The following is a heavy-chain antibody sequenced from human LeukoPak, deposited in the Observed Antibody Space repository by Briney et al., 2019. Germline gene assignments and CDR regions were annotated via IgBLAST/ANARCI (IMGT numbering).Heavy chain of an antibody. CDR1: GLSLSTSGVG. CDR2: IYWNDDK. D-gene: IGHD1-26*01. J-gene: IGHJ3*02. Sequence: SGPTLVKPTQTLTLTCSFSGLSLSTSGVGVGWIRQPPGKALEWLALIYWNDDKRYSPSLKSRLTITKDTSKNQMVLTMTNMDPVDTATYYCVYRPENALGGAIDIWGQGTMVTVSS. V-gene: IGHV2-5*01. CDR3: VYRPENALGGAIDI.